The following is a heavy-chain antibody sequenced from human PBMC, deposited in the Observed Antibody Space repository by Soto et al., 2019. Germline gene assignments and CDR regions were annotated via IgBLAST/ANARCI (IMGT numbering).Heavy chain of an antibody. D-gene: IGHD1-20*01. Sequence: LQQWGTGLLKHSETLSLNCSVYGGSSRAYHWSWILQHPGEVLEWIGEFSYSGSFNFNPSLKGRVAVSLDTSTNHFALTMSSVTAADPAVYFCADGPRYWSFALWRRGTLVTVS. CDR2: FSYSGSF. J-gene: IGHJ2*01. V-gene: IGHV4-34*01. CDR3: ADGPRYWSFAL. CDR1: GGSSRAYH.